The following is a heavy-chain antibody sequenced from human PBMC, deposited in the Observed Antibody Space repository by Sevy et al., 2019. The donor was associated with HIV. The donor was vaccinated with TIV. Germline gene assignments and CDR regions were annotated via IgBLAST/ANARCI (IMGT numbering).Heavy chain of an antibody. CDR1: GFTFNGYG. J-gene: IGHJ6*02. CDR3: ARSYGGKDPTFYGMDV. V-gene: IGHV3-30*03. Sequence: GESLKISCAASGFTFNGYGMHWVRQAPGKGLEWVAVISYDGSNKYYADSVKGRFTISRDNSKNTLYLQMNSLRAEDTAVYYCARSYGGKDPTFYGMDVWGQGTTVTVSS. CDR2: ISYDGSNK. D-gene: IGHD4-17*01.